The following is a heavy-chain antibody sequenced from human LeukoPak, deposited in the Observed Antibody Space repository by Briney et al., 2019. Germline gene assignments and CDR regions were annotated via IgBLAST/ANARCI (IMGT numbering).Heavy chain of an antibody. J-gene: IGHJ6*03. Sequence: ASVKVSCKASGYTFTGYYMHWVRQAPGQGLEWMGWINPNSGGTKFAQKFQGRVTMTRDTSISTAYMELSRLRSDDTAVFYCAREQVGGGDYYYMDVWGKGTTATVSS. D-gene: IGHD6-19*01. V-gene: IGHV1-2*02. CDR2: INPNSGGT. CDR3: AREQVGGGDYYYMDV. CDR1: GYTFTGYY.